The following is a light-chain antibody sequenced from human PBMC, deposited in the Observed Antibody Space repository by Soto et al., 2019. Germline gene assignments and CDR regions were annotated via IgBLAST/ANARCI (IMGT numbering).Light chain of an antibody. CDR3: SSFAGNHNLV. Sequence: QSVLTQPPSASGSPGQSVTISCTGTSSDVGGYNYVSWYQQHPGKAPKLMISEVSKRPSGVPDRFSGSKSGNTASLTVSGLQAGDEADYYCSSFAGNHNLVFGGGTKLTVL. V-gene: IGLV2-8*01. CDR1: SSDVGGYNY. CDR2: EVS. J-gene: IGLJ2*01.